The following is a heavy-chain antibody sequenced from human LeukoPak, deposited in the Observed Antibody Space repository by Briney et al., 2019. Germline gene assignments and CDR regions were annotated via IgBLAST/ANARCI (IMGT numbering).Heavy chain of an antibody. CDR3: ARGGQLSNDDGFDY. D-gene: IGHD4-11*01. V-gene: IGHV4-34*01. CDR1: GGPFSGYY. CDR2: INHSGST. Sequence: PSETLSLTCAVYGGPFSGYYWSWIRQPPGKGLEWIGEINHSGSTNYNPSLKSRVTISVDTSKNQFSLKLSSVTAADTAVYYCARGGQLSNDDGFDYWGQGTLVTVSS. J-gene: IGHJ4*02.